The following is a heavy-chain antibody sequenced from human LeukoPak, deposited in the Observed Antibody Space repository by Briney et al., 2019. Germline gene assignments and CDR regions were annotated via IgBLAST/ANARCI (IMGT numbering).Heavy chain of an antibody. CDR2: IYYSGST. V-gene: IGHV4-59*01. CDR1: GGSISSYY. D-gene: IGHD3-10*01. J-gene: IGHJ5*02. CDR3: ARELYYYGSGSYSTYNWFDP. Sequence: SETLSLTCTVSGGSISSYYWSWIRQPPGKGLEWIGYIYYSGSTYYNPSLQSRVTISVDTSKNPFSLTLSSVPAADTAVYYCARELYYYGSGSYSTYNWFDPWGQGTLVTVSS.